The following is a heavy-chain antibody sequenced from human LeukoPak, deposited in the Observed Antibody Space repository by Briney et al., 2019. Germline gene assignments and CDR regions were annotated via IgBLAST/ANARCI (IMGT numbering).Heavy chain of an antibody. Sequence: SETLSLTCTVSGGSISSRNYYWGWIRQPPGKGLEWIGSIYYGGSTYYNPSLKSQVTISVDTSKNQFSLKLSSVTAPDTAVYYCATRDDTAMAYYYMDVWGKGTTVTVSS. CDR3: ATRDDTAMAYYYMDV. D-gene: IGHD5-18*01. V-gene: IGHV4-39*01. J-gene: IGHJ6*03. CDR2: IYYGGST. CDR1: GGSISSRNYY.